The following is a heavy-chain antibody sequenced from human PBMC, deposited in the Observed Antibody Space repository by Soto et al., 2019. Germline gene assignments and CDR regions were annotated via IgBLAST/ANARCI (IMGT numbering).Heavy chain of an antibody. CDR3: ERNGITMVSENKANWFDP. CDR2: IYYSGST. D-gene: IGHD3-10*01. CDR1: GGSISSGGYY. J-gene: IGHJ5*02. V-gene: IGHV4-31*03. Sequence: QVQLQESGPGLVKPSQTLSLTCTVSGGSISSGGYYWSWIRQHPGKGLEWIGYIYYSGSTYYNPSLKSRVTISVDTSKNQFYLRLSSVTAADTAVYYCERNGITMVSENKANWFDPWGQGTLVTVSS.